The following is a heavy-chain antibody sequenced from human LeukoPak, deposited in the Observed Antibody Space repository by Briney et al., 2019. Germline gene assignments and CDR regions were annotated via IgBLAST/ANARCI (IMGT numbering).Heavy chain of an antibody. Sequence: TGGSLRLSCAASGLTFSYYAMHWVRQAPGEGLEYVSGISTNGGSTYYANSVEGRFTISRDNSKNTLYLQMGSLRAEDMAVYYCARYDKAFDYWGQGTLVTVSS. CDR3: ARYDKAFDY. CDR2: ISTNGGST. V-gene: IGHV3-64*01. J-gene: IGHJ4*02. D-gene: IGHD3-22*01. CDR1: GLTFSYYA.